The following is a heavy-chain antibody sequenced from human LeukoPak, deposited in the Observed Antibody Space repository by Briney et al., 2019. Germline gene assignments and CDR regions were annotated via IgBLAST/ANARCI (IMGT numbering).Heavy chain of an antibody. CDR3: ARHMKLELPASSGYCYGIVV. D-gene: IGHD1-7*01. CDR1: GFIFSNYW. CDR2: IKQDGREN. V-gene: IGHV3-7*01. Sequence: GGSLRLSCAASGFIFSNYWMTWVRQAPGKGLEWVANIKQDGRENYYVDSVKARFTISRDNAKNSMYLQMNSLRAEDTAVYYCARHMKLELPASSGYCYGIVVWGRGTTVTDSS. J-gene: IGHJ6*02.